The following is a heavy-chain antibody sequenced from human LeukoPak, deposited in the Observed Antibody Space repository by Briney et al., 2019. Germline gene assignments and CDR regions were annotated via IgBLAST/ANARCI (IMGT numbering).Heavy chain of an antibody. V-gene: IGHV3-48*04. CDR2: ISSSSSTI. Sequence: GGSLRLSCAASGFTFSSYSMNWVRQAPGKGLEWVSYISSSSSTIYYADSVKGRFTISRDNAKNSLYLQMNSLRAEDTAVYYCARRTLGIVGATYYFDYWGQGTLVTVSS. CDR3: ARRTLGIVGATYYFDY. CDR1: GFTFSSYS. J-gene: IGHJ4*02. D-gene: IGHD1-26*01.